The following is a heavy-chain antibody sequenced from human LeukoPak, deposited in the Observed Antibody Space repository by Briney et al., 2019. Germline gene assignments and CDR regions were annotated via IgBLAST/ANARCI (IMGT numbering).Heavy chain of an antibody. D-gene: IGHD3-10*01. CDR3: ARTGTQPDY. V-gene: IGHV4-59*01. J-gene: IGHJ4*02. Sequence: SETLSLTCTVSGGSISSYYWSWIRQPPGKGLEWIGYIYYSGSTNYNPPLKSRVTISVDTSKNQFSLKLSSVAAADTAVYYCARTGTQPDYWEQGTLVSVA. CDR2: IYYSGST. CDR1: GGSISSYY.